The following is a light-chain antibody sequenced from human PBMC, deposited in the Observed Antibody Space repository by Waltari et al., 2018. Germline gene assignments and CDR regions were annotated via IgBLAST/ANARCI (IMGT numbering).Light chain of an antibody. CDR3: AAWDDGLSGLV. J-gene: IGLJ2*01. CDR1: TSNIGNNG. Sequence: QSVLTQPPSVSAAPRQRVTMSCSGSTSNIGNNGVSWYQQVPGQAPELLIYYDDLLPPGVSDRFSGSKSGTSASLAISGLQSEDAAVYYCAAWDDGLSGLVFGGGTQLTVL. V-gene: IGLV1-36*01. CDR2: YDD.